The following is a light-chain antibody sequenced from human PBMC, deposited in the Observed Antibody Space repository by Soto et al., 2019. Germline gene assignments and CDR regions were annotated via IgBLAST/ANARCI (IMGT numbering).Light chain of an antibody. V-gene: IGLV2-14*01. CDR3: SSYTTTTRL. CDR2: EVS. J-gene: IGLJ2*01. Sequence: QSVLTQPASVSGSPGQSITISCTGTSSDIGSNNYVSWYQQHQGKAPKLMIYEVSNRPSGVSNHFSGSKSGNTASLTISGLQAEDEAVYYCSSYTTTTRLFGGGTKLTVL. CDR1: SSDIGSNNY.